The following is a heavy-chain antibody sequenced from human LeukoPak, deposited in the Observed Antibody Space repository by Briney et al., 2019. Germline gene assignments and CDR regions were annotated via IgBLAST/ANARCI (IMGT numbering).Heavy chain of an antibody. CDR1: GFTFSSNE. J-gene: IGHJ5*02. V-gene: IGHV3-48*03. CDR2: ISISGSII. D-gene: IGHD3-10*01. CDR3: TRGGIIGS. Sequence: GGSLRLSCAGSGFTFSSNEMNWVRQAPGKGLEWVSYISISGSIIYYADSVKGRFTISRDNAKNSLYLQMNSLRAEDTAVYYCTRGGIIGSWGQGTLVTVSS.